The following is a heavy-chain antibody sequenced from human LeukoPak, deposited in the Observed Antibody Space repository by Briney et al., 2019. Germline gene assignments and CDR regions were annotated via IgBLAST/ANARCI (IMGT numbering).Heavy chain of an antibody. V-gene: IGHV3-9*01. J-gene: IGHJ5*02. CDR3: VKGFCSTITCYGIDP. D-gene: IGHD2-2*01. Sequence: GGSLRLSCAASGFTFDHYAMHWVRQAPGRGLEWVSGINWNSGGVGYADSLKGRFTISRDNAKNSLYLQMNSLRPEDTALYYCVKGFCSTITCYGIDPWGHGILVTVSS. CDR2: INWNSGGV. CDR1: GFTFDHYA.